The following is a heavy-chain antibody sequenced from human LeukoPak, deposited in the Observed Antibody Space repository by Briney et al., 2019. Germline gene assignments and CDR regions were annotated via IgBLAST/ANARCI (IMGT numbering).Heavy chain of an antibody. CDR3: ARISLMAYGSGSYYLDAFDI. CDR1: GGSISSYY. Sequence: KPSETLSLTCTVSGGSISSYYWSWIRQPAGKGLEWIGRIYTSGSTNYNPSLKSRVTMSVNTSKNQFSLKLSSVTAADTAVYYCARISLMAYGSGSYYLDAFDIWGQGTMVTVSS. V-gene: IGHV4-4*07. D-gene: IGHD3-10*01. J-gene: IGHJ3*02. CDR2: IYTSGST.